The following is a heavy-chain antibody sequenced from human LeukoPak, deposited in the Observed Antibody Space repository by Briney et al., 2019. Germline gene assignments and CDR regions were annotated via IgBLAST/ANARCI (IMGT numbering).Heavy chain of an antibody. CDR3: AGNQGEISAFDI. D-gene: IGHD3-10*01. CDR2: ISSSSSYI. V-gene: IGHV3-21*01. Sequence: PGGSLRLSCAASGFTFSSYSMNWVRQAPGKGLEWVSSISSSSSYIYYADSVKGRFTISRDNAKNSLYLQMNSLRAEDTAVYYCAGNQGEISAFDIWGQGTMVTVSS. J-gene: IGHJ3*02. CDR1: GFTFSSYS.